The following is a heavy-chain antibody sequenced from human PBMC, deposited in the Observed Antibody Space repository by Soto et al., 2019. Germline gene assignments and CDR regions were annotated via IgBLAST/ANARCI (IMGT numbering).Heavy chain of an antibody. CDR1: GGSISSSNW. V-gene: IGHV4-4*02. J-gene: IGHJ4*02. CDR2: IYHSGST. Sequence: SETLSLTCAVSGGSISSSNWWSWVRQPPGKGLEWIGEIYHSGSTNYNPSLKSRVTISVDKSKNQFSLKLSSVTAADTAVYYCARNGDFLRYFDWTNPYYFDYWGQGTLVTVSS. D-gene: IGHD3-9*01. CDR3: ARNGDFLRYFDWTNPYYFDY.